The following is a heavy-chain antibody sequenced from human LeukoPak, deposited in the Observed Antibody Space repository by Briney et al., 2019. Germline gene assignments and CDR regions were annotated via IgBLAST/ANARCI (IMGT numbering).Heavy chain of an antibody. CDR1: GYTLTELS. V-gene: IGHV1-24*01. CDR3: ATFPYYYGSGQGGV. CDR2: FDPEDGET. Sequence: ASVKVSCKVSGYTLTELSMHWVRQAPGKGLEGMGGFDPEDGETINAQKFQGRVTRTEDTSTDTAYMELSSLTSEDTAVYYCATFPYYYGSGQGGVWGKGTTVTISS. D-gene: IGHD3-10*01. J-gene: IGHJ6*04.